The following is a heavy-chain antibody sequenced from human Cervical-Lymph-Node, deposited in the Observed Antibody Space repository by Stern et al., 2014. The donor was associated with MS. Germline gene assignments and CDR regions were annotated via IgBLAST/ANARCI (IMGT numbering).Heavy chain of an antibody. V-gene: IGHV1-8*01. CDR2: MNPNSGNT. J-gene: IGHJ4*01. CDR1: GYTFTSHD. D-gene: IGHD3-3*01. Sequence: VQLVQSGAEVKKPGASVQVSCKASGYTFTSHDINWVRQAIGQGLAWMGWMNPNSGNTGYAQKFQGRLTMTRNTSTTTAYMELSSLRSEDTAVYYCARGRYLEWVAHFDYWGHGSLVTVSS. CDR3: ARGRYLEWVAHFDY.